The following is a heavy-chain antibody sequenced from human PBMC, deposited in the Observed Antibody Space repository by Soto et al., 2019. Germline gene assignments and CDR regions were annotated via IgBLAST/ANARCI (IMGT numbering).Heavy chain of an antibody. CDR3: ATRTPIYDSIGYSEY. J-gene: IGHJ4*02. D-gene: IGHD3-22*01. CDR2: INPNSGGT. V-gene: IGHV1-2*02. Sequence: GASVKVSCKASGYTFTGYYMHLVRQAPGQGLEWMGWINPNSGGTNYAQKFQGRVTMTRDTSISTAYMELSSLRSDDPAVYYCATRTPIYDSIGYSEYWGQGTLVAVSS. CDR1: GYTFTGYY.